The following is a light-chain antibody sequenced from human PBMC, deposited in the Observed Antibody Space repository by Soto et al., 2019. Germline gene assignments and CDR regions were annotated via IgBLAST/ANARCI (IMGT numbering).Light chain of an antibody. Sequence: QSVLTQPPSASGAPGQRVTISCSGSSSNIGSNYVYWYQQFPGTAPKLLIYRNSQRPSGVPDRSSGSKSGSSASLAISGLRSEDEADYYCTTWDDSLSGYVFGTGTKVTVL. CDR3: TTWDDSLSGYV. CDR2: RNS. CDR1: SSNIGSNY. J-gene: IGLJ1*01. V-gene: IGLV1-47*01.